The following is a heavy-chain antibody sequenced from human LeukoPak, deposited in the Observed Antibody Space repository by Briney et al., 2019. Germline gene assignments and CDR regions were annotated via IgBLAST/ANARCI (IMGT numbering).Heavy chain of an antibody. V-gene: IGHV4-34*01. Sequence: SETLSLTCGVYGGSLSGFYWNWIRQPPGKGVEWIGEMNPSGRTTYNPSLKSRVSMSLDTSKNQFSLKLSSVTAADTAVYYCARGLKPYCTNGVCYTGDFWGQGTLVTVSP. J-gene: IGHJ4*02. CDR2: MNPSGRT. D-gene: IGHD2-8*01. CDR1: GGSLSGFY. CDR3: ARGLKPYCTNGVCYTGDF.